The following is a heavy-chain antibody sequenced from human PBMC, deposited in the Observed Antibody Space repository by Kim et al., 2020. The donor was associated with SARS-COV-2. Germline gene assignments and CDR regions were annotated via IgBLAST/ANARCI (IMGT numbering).Heavy chain of an antibody. CDR1: GYTFTSYA. CDR3: ARGKYYYDSSGYSLDY. Sequence: ASVKVSCKASGYTFTSYAMHWVRQAPGQRLEWMGWINAGNGNTKYSQKFQGRVTITRDTSASTAYMELSSLRSEDTAVYYCARGKYYYDSSGYSLDYWGQGTLVTVSS. V-gene: IGHV1-3*01. D-gene: IGHD3-22*01. CDR2: INAGNGNT. J-gene: IGHJ4*02.